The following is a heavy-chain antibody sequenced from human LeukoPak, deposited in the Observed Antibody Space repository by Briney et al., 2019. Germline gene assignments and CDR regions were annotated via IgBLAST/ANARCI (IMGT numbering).Heavy chain of an antibody. CDR3: ARVSGGGEGNYYYYYMDV. CDR1: GGSISSYY. Sequence: SETLSLTCTVSGGSISSYYWSWIRQPPGKGLEWIGYIYYSGSTNYNPSLKSRVTISVDTSKNQFSLKLSSVTAADTAVYYCARVSGGGEGNYYYYYMDVWGKGTTVTISS. CDR2: IYYSGST. J-gene: IGHJ6*03. D-gene: IGHD6-25*01. V-gene: IGHV4-59*08.